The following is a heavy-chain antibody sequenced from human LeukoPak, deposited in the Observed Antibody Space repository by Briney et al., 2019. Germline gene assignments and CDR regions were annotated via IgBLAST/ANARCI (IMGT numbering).Heavy chain of an antibody. V-gene: IGHV1-18*01. CDR2: ISIYNGNT. J-gene: IGHJ4*02. D-gene: IGHD2-15*01. CDR1: GYTFSNYG. Sequence: VASVKVSCKSSGYTFSNYGVTWVRQAPGQGLEWMGWISIYNGNTKYAQKFQGRITMTTDTSTSTAYMELRRLRFDDTAMYYCARVPSGGPFDYWGQGTLVTVSS. CDR3: ARVPSGGPFDY.